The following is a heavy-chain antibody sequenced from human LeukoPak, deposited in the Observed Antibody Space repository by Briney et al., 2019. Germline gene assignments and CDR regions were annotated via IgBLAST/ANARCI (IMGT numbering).Heavy chain of an antibody. CDR2: ISRSGSTK. CDR1: GFTFSDYN. D-gene: IGHD1-1*01. V-gene: IGHV3-11*04. CDR3: VRCTFVLHKRCSAFDV. J-gene: IGHJ3*01. Sequence: GGSLRLSCAASGFTFSDYNMRWIRQAPGKGLEWVSSISRSGSTKYYADSVKGRFTISRDNAKNSLFLQMNSLRAEDTAVYYCVRCTFVLHKRCSAFDVWGQGTMVTVSA.